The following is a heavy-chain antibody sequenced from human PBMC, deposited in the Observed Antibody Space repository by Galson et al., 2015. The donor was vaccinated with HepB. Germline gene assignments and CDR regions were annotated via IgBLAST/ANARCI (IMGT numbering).Heavy chain of an antibody. CDR1: GFTFSTYW. CDR3: VRGSSDWRGLDY. CDR2: INIDGSDI. D-gene: IGHD6-19*01. J-gene: IGHJ4*02. Sequence: SLRLSCAASGFTFSTYWMHWARQAPGKGLVWVSHINIDGSDIKYADSVRGRFTISRDNARNSLDLQMNSLTAEDTATSYGVRGSSDWRGLDYWGQGALVIVST. V-gene: IGHV3-74*01.